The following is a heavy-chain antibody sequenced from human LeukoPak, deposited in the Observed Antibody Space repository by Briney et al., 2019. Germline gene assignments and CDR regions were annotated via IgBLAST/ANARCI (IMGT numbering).Heavy chain of an antibody. Sequence: SFSEYWMSWVRQAPGKGLEWIGSIYDSGSTYYNPSLKSRVTISVDTSKNQFSLKLNSVTAADTAVYYCARHYGPWGQGTLVTVSS. J-gene: IGHJ5*02. CDR3: ARHYGP. CDR1: SFSEY. CDR2: IYDSGST. D-gene: IGHD3-10*01. V-gene: IGHV4-39*01.